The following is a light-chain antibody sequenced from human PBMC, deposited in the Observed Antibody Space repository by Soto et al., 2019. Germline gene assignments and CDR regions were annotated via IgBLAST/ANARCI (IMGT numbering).Light chain of an antibody. CDR1: QSVSSNY. J-gene: IGKJ1*01. CDR2: GVS. CDR3: QQYDKWPPWT. V-gene: IGKV3-20*01. Sequence: PGERATLSCRASQSVSSNYFAWYQQKPGQAPRLLIYGVSSRPIGIPDRFSGSGSGTDLTLTINRLEPEDFATYYCQQYDKWPPWTFGQGTKVDIK.